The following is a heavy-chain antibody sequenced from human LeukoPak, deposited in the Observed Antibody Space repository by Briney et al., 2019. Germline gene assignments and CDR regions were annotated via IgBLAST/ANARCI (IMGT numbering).Heavy chain of an antibody. CDR2: IYPGDSDT. D-gene: IGHD6-19*01. J-gene: IGHJ4*02. V-gene: IGHV5-51*01. Sequence: GESLKISCKISGYRLTNNWIGWVRQVLGKGLEWMGLIYPGDSDTRYSPSFQGQVTFSVDTSISTAYLQWSSLKASDTAMYYCARQYIAVGPIDYWGQGTLVTVSS. CDR1: GYRLTNNW. CDR3: ARQYIAVGPIDY.